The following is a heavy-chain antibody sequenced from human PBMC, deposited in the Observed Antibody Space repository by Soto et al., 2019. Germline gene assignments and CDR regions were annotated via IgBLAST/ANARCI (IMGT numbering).Heavy chain of an antibody. CDR3: TTDDKAYYDFWSGYPPSGYYYYYGMDV. D-gene: IGHD3-3*01. Sequence: GGSLRLSCAASGFTFRNAWRSWVRQAPGKGLEWVGRIKSKSDGGTTDYAAPVKGRFTISRDDSNNTLYLQMNNLKTEETAVYYCTTDDKAYYDFWSGYPPSGYYYYYGMDVWGQGTTVTVSS. J-gene: IGHJ6*02. V-gene: IGHV3-15*01. CDR1: GFTFRNAW. CDR2: IKSKSDGGTT.